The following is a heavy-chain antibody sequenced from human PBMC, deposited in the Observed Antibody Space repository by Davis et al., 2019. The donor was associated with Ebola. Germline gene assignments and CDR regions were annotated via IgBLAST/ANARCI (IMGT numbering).Heavy chain of an antibody. CDR2: FDPEDGET. CDR3: ATDSAYSGSLGDWFDP. V-gene: IGHV1-24*01. D-gene: IGHD1-26*01. Sequence: ASVKVSCKVSGYTLTELSMHWVRQAPGKGLEWMGGFDPEDGETIYAQKFQGRVTMTEDTSTDTAYMELSSLRSEDTAVYYCATDSAYSGSLGDWFDPWGQGTLVTVSS. J-gene: IGHJ5*02. CDR1: GYTLTELS.